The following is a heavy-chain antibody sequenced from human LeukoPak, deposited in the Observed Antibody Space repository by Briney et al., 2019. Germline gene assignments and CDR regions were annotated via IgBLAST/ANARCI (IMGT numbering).Heavy chain of an antibody. CDR2: ISSSSSYI. CDR3: ARERGEWDLLRDALDI. V-gene: IGHV3-21*01. J-gene: IGHJ3*02. CDR1: GFTFSSYS. D-gene: IGHD1-26*01. Sequence: KTGGSLRLSCAASGFTFSSYSMNWVRQAPGKGLEWVSSISSSSSYIYYADSVKGRFTISRDNAKNSLYLQMNSLRAEDTAVYYCARERGEWDLLRDALDIWGQGTMVTVSS.